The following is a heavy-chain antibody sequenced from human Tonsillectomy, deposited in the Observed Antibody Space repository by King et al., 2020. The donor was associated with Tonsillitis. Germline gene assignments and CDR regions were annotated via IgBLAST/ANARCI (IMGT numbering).Heavy chain of an antibody. CDR3: AREVGGVIANYGMDV. Sequence: DVQLVESGGGLVQPGGSLRLSCAASGFTFSSYWMHWVRQAPGKGLVWVSRINSDGSSTSYADSVKGRFTISRDNAKNTLYLQMNSLRAEDTAVYYCAREVGGVIANYGMDVWGQGTTVTVSS. CDR2: INSDGSST. V-gene: IGHV3-74*01. CDR1: GFTFSSYW. D-gene: IGHD3-16*02. J-gene: IGHJ6*02.